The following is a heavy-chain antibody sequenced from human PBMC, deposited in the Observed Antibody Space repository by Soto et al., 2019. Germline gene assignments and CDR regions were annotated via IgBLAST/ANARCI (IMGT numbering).Heavy chain of an antibody. Sequence: VQLVQSGVEVKKPGASVKVSCKASGYTFTNYGISWVQQAPGQGLEWMGWINTYNANTNYAQKVQGRVTLTTETSTSTAYMELRSLRPDDTAVYYCARDLLYSTRSTVRFDIWGQGTMLTVSS. D-gene: IGHD6-13*01. V-gene: IGHV1-18*01. CDR2: INTYNANT. CDR1: GYTFTNYG. J-gene: IGHJ3*02. CDR3: ARDLLYSTRSTVRFDI.